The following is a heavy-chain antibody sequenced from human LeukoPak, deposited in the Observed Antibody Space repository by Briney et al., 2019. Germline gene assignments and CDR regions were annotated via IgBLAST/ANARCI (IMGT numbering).Heavy chain of an antibody. CDR1: GGSIGDHY. D-gene: IGHD6-13*01. Sequence: SETLSLTCTVSGGSIGDHYWSWIRQPPGKGLEWVGYIYYSGSINYNPSLNRRVTVSVDTSKNQFSLKLRSVTAADTAVYYCARGGGIAAAREVNWFDPWGQGTLVTVSS. V-gene: IGHV4-59*11. CDR3: ARGGGIAAAREVNWFDP. CDR2: IYYSGSI. J-gene: IGHJ5*02.